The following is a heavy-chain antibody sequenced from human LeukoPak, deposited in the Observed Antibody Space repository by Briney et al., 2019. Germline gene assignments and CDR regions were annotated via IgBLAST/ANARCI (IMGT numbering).Heavy chain of an antibody. CDR1: GGSFSGYY. Sequence: SETQSLTCAVYGGSFSGYYWSWIRQPPGKGLEWIGEINHSGSTNYNPSLKSRVTISVDTSKNQFSLKLSSVTAADTAVYYCATTNRIVGATYYFDYWGQGTLVTVSS. J-gene: IGHJ4*02. CDR2: INHSGST. D-gene: IGHD1-26*01. CDR3: ATTNRIVGATYYFDY. V-gene: IGHV4-34*01.